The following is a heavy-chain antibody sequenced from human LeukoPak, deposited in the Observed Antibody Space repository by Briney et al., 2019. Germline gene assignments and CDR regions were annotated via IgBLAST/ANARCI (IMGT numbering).Heavy chain of an antibody. Sequence: SVKVSCKASGGTFSSYAISWVRQAPGQGLEWMGGIIPIFGTANYAQKFQGRVTITADKSTSTAYMELSSLRSEDTAVYYCARSAHQGYCTNGVCSLLPYWGQGTLVTVSS. V-gene: IGHV1-69*06. CDR1: GGTFSSYA. D-gene: IGHD2-8*01. CDR2: IIPIFGTA. J-gene: IGHJ4*02. CDR3: ARSAHQGYCTNGVCSLLPY.